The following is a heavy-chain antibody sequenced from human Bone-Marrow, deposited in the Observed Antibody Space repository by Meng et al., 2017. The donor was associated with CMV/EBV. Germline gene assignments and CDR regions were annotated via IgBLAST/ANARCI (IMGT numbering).Heavy chain of an antibody. D-gene: IGHD3-3*01. CDR1: GYTFTSYD. CDR3: ARGSEGTPGTIFGVVISIYYYYGMDV. Sequence: ASVKVSCKASGYTFTSYDINWVRQATGQGLEWMRWMNPNSGNTGYAQKFQGRVTMTRNTSISTAYMELSSLRSEDTAVYYCARGSEGTPGTIFGVVISIYYYYGMDVWGQGTTVTVSS. CDR2: MNPNSGNT. J-gene: IGHJ6*02. V-gene: IGHV1-8*01.